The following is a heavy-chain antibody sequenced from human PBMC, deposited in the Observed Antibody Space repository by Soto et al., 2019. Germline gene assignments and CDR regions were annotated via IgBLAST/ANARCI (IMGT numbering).Heavy chain of an antibody. V-gene: IGHV3-48*01. D-gene: IGHD3-22*01. CDR3: ARVLSRGSNFYFYMDV. J-gene: IGHJ6*03. CDR1: GFSISGYA. CDR2: ISSSSSAI. Sequence: EVQLVESGGGLVPPGGSLRLSCSASGFSISGYALNWVRQAPGKGPEWVSYISSSSSAIDYAGSVKGRFSISRDNGKNSLYLQMNSLRAEDTAVYYCARVLSRGSNFYFYMDVWGKGTTVTVYS.